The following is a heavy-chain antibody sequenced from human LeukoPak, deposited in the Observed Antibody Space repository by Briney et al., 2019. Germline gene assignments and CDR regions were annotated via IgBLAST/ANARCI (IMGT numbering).Heavy chain of an antibody. D-gene: IGHD6-13*01. V-gene: IGHV4-30-2*01. CDR1: GGSISSGGYY. CDR3: ASSSSWYPSFDY. Sequence: SQTLSLTCTVSGGSISSGGYYWSWIRQPPGKGLEWIGSIYHSGNTYYNPSLKSRVTISADRSKNQFSLKLRSVTAADTAVYYCASSSSWYPSFDYWGQGTLVTVSS. CDR2: IYHSGNT. J-gene: IGHJ4*02.